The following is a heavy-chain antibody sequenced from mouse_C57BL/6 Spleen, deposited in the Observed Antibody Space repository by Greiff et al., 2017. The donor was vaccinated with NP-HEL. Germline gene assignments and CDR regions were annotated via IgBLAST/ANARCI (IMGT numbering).Heavy chain of an antibody. CDR3: ARGHFDY. Sequence: DVQLQESGGGLVKPGGSLKLSCAASGFTFSDYGMHWVRQAPEKGLEWVAYISSGSSTIYYADTVKGRFTISRDNAKNTLFLQMTSLRSEDTAMYYCARGHFDYWGQGTTLTVSS. CDR2: ISSGSSTI. CDR1: GFTFSDYG. V-gene: IGHV5-17*01. J-gene: IGHJ2*01.